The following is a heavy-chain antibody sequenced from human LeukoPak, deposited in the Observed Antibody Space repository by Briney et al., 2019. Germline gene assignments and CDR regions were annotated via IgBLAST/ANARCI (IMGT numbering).Heavy chain of an antibody. CDR2: INPSGGGT. Sequence: GGSLRLSCAASGFTFSSYGMHWVRQAPGQGLEWMGIINPSGGGTTYAQKVQGRVTLTTDTSASTAYMDLRSLRSDDTAVYYCAREGTSTVGAFDIWGQGTMVTVSS. J-gene: IGHJ3*02. CDR1: GFTFSSYG. D-gene: IGHD4-17*01. V-gene: IGHV1-46*01. CDR3: AREGTSTVGAFDI.